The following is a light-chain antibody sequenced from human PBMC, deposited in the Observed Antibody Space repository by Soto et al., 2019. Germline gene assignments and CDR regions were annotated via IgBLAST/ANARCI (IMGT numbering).Light chain of an antibody. CDR1: DGATFKY. Sequence: QSVLTQPASVSGSPGQSITISCDGATFKYVSWYQQHPGKAPKLIIYNIRGRPSGVSSRFSGSQSGNTASLAISGLRAEDEADYFCSAYVDSDAVIFGRGTKLTVL. CDR3: SAYVDSDAVI. V-gene: IGLV2-14*01. CDR2: NIR. J-gene: IGLJ2*01.